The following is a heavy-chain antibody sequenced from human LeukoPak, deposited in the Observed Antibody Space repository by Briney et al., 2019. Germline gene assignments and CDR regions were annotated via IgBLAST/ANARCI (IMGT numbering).Heavy chain of an antibody. J-gene: IGHJ4*02. D-gene: IGHD3-22*01. CDR1: GFTFSNAW. CDR2: IKSKTDGGTT. Sequence: KSGGSLRLSCAASGFTFSNAWMSWVRQAPGKGLEWVGRIKSKTDGGTTDYAAPVKGRFTISRDDSKNTLYLQMNSLKTEDTAVYYCTTVDYDSSGYYDYWGQGTLVTVSS. CDR3: TTVDYDSSGYYDY. V-gene: IGHV3-15*01.